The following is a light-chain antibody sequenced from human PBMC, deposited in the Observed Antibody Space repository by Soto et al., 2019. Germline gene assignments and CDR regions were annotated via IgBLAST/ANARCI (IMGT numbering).Light chain of an antibody. CDR1: QGIGRY. Sequence: AIQLTQSPSSLSASVGDRVTITCRASQGIGRYLAWYQQKPGTAPKLLIYDASSLETGVPSRFSGTGSGTDFTLTISGLQAEDFATYYCQQFNNYPVTFGPGTKVDIK. CDR2: DAS. V-gene: IGKV1D-13*01. J-gene: IGKJ3*01. CDR3: QQFNNYPVT.